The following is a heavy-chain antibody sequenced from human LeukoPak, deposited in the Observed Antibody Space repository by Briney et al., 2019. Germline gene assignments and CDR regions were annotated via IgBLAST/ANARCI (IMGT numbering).Heavy chain of an antibody. CDR1: GFTFSSYG. D-gene: IGHD4-23*01. V-gene: IGHV3-30*03. J-gene: IGHJ4*02. CDR2: ISYDGSNK. Sequence: GGSLRLSYAASGFTFSSYGMHWVRQAPGKGLEWVAVISYDGSNKYYADSVTGRFTISRDNSKNTLYLQMNSLRAEDTAVYYCARNGGNWVNYFDYWGQGTLVTVSS. CDR3: ARNGGNWVNYFDY.